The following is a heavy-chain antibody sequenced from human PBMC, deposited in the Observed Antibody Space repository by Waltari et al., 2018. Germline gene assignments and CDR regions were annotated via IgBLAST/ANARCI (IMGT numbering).Heavy chain of an antibody. CDR2: IIPIFGTA. D-gene: IGHD6-13*01. CDR1: GGTFSSYP. CDR3: ARAAKVAAAGTIVWFDP. Sequence: QVQLVQSGAEVKKPGSSVKVSCKASGGTFSSYPHRWVRQAPGQGLEWMGGIIPIFGTANYAQKFQGRVTITADESTSTAYMELSSLRSEDTAVYYCARAAKVAAAGTIVWFDPWGQGTLVTVSS. V-gene: IGHV1-69*01. J-gene: IGHJ5*02.